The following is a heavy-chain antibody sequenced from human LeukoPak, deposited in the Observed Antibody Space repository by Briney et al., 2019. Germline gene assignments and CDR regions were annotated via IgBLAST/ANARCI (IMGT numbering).Heavy chain of an antibody. CDR2: IYDSGST. D-gene: IGHD2/OR15-2a*01. V-gene: IGHV4-30-2*01. CDR1: GGSISSADYS. Sequence: PFQTLSLTCTVSGGSISSADYSWSCIRQPPGKGLEWIGYIYDSGSTYYNPSLKSRVTISVDRSKNQFSLKLSSVTAADTAVYYCARGRIRIFGYWGQGTLGTVSS. J-gene: IGHJ4*02. CDR3: ARGRIRIFGY.